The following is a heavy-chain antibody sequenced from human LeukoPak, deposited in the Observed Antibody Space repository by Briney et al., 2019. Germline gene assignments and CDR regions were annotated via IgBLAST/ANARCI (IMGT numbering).Heavy chain of an antibody. CDR1: GGSISSYY. Sequence: PSETLSLTCTVSGGSISSYYWSWIRQPPGKGLEWIGYIYYSGSTNYNPSLKSRVTISVDTSKNQFSLKLSSVTAADTAVYYCARTHCGFDYWGQGTLVTVSS. V-gene: IGHV4-59*01. D-gene: IGHD2-21*01. CDR2: IYYSGST. J-gene: IGHJ4*02. CDR3: ARTHCGFDY.